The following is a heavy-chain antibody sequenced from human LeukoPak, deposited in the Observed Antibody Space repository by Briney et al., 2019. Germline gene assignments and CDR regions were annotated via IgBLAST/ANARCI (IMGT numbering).Heavy chain of an antibody. CDR2: ISTNNGKT. CDR1: GYTFSSYG. CDR3: TRGAVADPYNWFDR. D-gene: IGHD6-13*01. Sequence: GASVKVSCKSSGYTFSSYGINWVRQAPGQGLEWMGWISTNNGKTNYAQKLQGRVTMTTDKSTSTAYMELRSLRSDDTAVYYCTRGAVADPYNWFDRWGQGTLVTVSS. J-gene: IGHJ5*02. V-gene: IGHV1-18*01.